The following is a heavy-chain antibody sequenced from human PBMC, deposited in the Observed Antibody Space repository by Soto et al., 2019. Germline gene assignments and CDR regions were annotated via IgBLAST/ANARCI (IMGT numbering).Heavy chain of an antibody. J-gene: IGHJ4*02. CDR3: ARVWGYYFDF. Sequence: SETLSLTCTVSGGSISSGDYYWSWIRQPPGKGLEWIGYIYYSGSTNYNPSLKSRVTISVDTSKNQFSLKLSSVTAADTAVYYCARVWGYYFDFWGQGALVTVSS. CDR2: IYYSGST. V-gene: IGHV4-61*08. D-gene: IGHD3-16*01. CDR1: GGSISSGDYY.